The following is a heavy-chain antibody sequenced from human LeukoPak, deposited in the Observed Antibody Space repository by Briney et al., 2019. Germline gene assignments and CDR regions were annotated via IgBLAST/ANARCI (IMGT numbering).Heavy chain of an antibody. CDR2: ISGSGGNT. D-gene: IGHD3-10*01. V-gene: IGHV3-23*01. Sequence: PGGSLRLSCATSGFTFSSYAMSWVRQAPGKGLEWVSSISGSGGNTYYADSMKGRFTISRDYSKNTLYLQMNSLRTEETAVYYCAKGPAMVRGTFDPWGQGTLVTVSS. CDR1: GFTFSSYA. J-gene: IGHJ5*02. CDR3: AKGPAMVRGTFDP.